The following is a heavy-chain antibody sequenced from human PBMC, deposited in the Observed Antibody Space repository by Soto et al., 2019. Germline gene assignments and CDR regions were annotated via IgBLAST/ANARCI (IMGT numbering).Heavy chain of an antibody. Sequence: ASVKVSCKASGYTFTSYGISWVRQAPGQGLEWMGWISAYNGNTNYAQKLQGRVTMTTDTSTSTAYMELRSLRSDDTAVYYCAREAGVTTVTYWFDPWGQGTLVTVSS. CDR3: AREAGVTTVTYWFDP. CDR2: ISAYNGNT. V-gene: IGHV1-18*04. D-gene: IGHD4-17*01. J-gene: IGHJ5*02. CDR1: GYTFTSYG.